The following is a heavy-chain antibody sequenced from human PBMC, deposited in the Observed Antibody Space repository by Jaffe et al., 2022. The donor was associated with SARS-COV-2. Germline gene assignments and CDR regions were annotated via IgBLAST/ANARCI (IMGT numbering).Heavy chain of an antibody. CDR2: IYYSGST. Sequence: QLQLQESGPGLVKPSETLSLTCTVSGGSISSSSYYWGWIRQPPGKGLEWIGSIYYSGSTYYNPSLKSRVTISVDTSKNQFSLKLSSVTAADTAVYYCARLRWLDRSFDYWGQGTLVTVSS. D-gene: IGHD6-19*01. J-gene: IGHJ4*02. CDR1: GGSISSSSYY. V-gene: IGHV4-39*01. CDR3: ARLRWLDRSFDY.